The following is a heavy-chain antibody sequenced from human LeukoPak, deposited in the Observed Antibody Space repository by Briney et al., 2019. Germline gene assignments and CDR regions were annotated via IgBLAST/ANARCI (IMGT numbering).Heavy chain of an antibody. Sequence: PGGTLRLSCATSGFTFSISSMHWVGLAPGKGVERLAGISFDGATKFSGDSVKGGFSIYRDSSKNTLYLQINSLGLDATAVYFCARGRAVIAAAGFDYWGQGTLVTVSS. J-gene: IGHJ4*02. CDR3: ARGRAVIAAAGFDY. CDR2: ISFDGATK. D-gene: IGHD6-13*01. V-gene: IGHV3-30*04. CDR1: GFTFSISS.